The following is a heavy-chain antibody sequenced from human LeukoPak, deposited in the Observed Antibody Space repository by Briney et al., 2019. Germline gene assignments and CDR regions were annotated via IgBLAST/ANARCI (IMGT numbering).Heavy chain of an antibody. Sequence: GGSLKISCKGSGYSFTSYWIGWVRQMPGKGLEWMGIIYPGDSDTRYSPSFQGQVTISADKSISTAYLQWSSLKASDTAMYYCARQYCSSTSCYPGDAFDIWGQGTMVTVSS. CDR2: IYPGDSDT. CDR3: ARQYCSSTSCYPGDAFDI. CDR1: GYSFTSYW. J-gene: IGHJ3*02. D-gene: IGHD2-2*01. V-gene: IGHV5-51*01.